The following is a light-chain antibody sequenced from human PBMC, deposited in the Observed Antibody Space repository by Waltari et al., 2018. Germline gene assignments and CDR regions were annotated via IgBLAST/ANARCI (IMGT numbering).Light chain of an antibody. Sequence: IVMTQPPDSLALSLGERSTLNWQSSPNLLNTSNNKNSLAWYQQKPGQPPKLLIYWASTRQSGVPDRFGGSGSGTDFTLTISSLQAEDVALYYCQQYYSIPWTFGQGTKVEIK. V-gene: IGKV4-1*01. CDR3: QQYYSIPWT. J-gene: IGKJ1*01. CDR1: PNLLNTSNNKNS. CDR2: WAS.